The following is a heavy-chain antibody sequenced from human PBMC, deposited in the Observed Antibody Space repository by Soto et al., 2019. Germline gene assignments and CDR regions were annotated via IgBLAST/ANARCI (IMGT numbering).Heavy chain of an antibody. V-gene: IGHV4-61*03. D-gene: IGHD5-18*01. J-gene: IGHJ5*02. Sequence: TSETLSLTCFVSGYSITAGGYYWSWIRQAPGKGLEWVGHIYYTGSTNYNPSLNNRVTISVDTSKNHFSLQLTSVTAADTAVYYCARGAGFSYASTWFDIWGQGTLVTVSS. CDR2: IYYTGST. CDR1: GYSITAGGYY. CDR3: ARGAGFSYASTWFDI.